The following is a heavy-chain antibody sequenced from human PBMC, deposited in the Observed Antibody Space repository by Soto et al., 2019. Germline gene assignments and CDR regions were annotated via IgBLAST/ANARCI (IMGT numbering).Heavy chain of an antibody. CDR1: GFTFSSYG. D-gene: IGHD3-10*01. CDR2: ISYDGSNK. J-gene: IGHJ1*01. CDR3: AKIYGSGSTGAECFQH. V-gene: IGHV3-30*18. Sequence: QVQLVESGGGVVQPGRSLRLSCAASGFTFSSYGMHWVRQAPGKGLEWVAVISYDGSNKYYADSVKGRFTISRDNSKNTLYLQMNSLRAEDTAVYYCAKIYGSGSTGAECFQHWGQGTLVTVSS.